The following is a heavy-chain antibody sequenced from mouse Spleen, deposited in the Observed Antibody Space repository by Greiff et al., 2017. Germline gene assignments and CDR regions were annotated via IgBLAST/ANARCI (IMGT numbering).Heavy chain of an antibody. Sequence: EVMLVESGGDLVKPGGSLKLSCAASGFTFSSYGMSWVRQTPDKRLEWVATISSGGSYTYYPDSVKGRFTISRDNAKNTLYLQMSSLKSEDTAMYYCARQEDYYGSSGAMDYWGQGTSVTVSS. CDR1: GFTFSSYG. D-gene: IGHD1-1*01. CDR2: ISSGGSYT. J-gene: IGHJ4*01. CDR3: ARQEDYYGSSGAMDY. V-gene: IGHV5-6*02.